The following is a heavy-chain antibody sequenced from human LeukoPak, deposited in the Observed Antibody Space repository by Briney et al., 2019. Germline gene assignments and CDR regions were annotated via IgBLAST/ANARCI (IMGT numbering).Heavy chain of an antibody. CDR2: IYSRGDT. J-gene: IGHJ3*02. V-gene: IGHV3-66*01. D-gene: IGHD1-26*01. Sequence: GGSLRLSCAVSEFIVSINYMTWVRQAPGKGLEWVSLIYSRGDTKYADSVKGRFTISRDNSKNTLYLQMSSLRAEDTAVYYCARDTVGATTPDAFDIWGQGTMVTVSS. CDR3: ARDTVGATTPDAFDI. CDR1: EFIVSINY.